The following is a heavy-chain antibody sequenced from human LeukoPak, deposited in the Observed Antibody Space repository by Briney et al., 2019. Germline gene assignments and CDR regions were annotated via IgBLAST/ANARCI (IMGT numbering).Heavy chain of an antibody. J-gene: IGHJ4*02. CDR3: ARENLWSGYSFDY. CDR2: INTNTGNP. V-gene: IGHV7-4-1*02. CDR1: GYTFTSYA. D-gene: IGHD3-3*01. Sequence: ASAKVSCTASGYTFTSYAMNWVRQAPGQGLEWMGWINTNTGNPTYAQGFTGRYVFSLDTSVSTAYLQISSLKAEDTAVYYCARENLWSGYSFDYWGQGTLVTVSS.